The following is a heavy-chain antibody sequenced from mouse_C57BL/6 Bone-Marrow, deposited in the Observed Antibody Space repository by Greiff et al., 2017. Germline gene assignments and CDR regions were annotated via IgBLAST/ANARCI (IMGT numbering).Heavy chain of an antibody. CDR1: GFNIKDDY. J-gene: IGHJ3*01. Sequence: EVQLQQSGAELVRPGASVKLSCTASGFNIKDDYMHWVKQRPEQGLEWIGWIDPENGDTEYASKFQGKSTLTVDKSSSTAYMQLSSLTSEDSAVYYCARTYGSACLAYWGQGTLVTVSA. V-gene: IGHV14-4*01. D-gene: IGHD1-2*01. CDR2: IDPENGDT. CDR3: ARTYGSACLAY.